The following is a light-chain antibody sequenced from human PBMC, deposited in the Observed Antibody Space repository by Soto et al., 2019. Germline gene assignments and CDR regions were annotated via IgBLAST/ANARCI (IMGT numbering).Light chain of an antibody. J-gene: IGLJ1*01. V-gene: IGLV2-14*03. CDR1: SSDVGGYNY. CDR2: DVS. CDR3: CSYTTSNTRQIV. Sequence: QSVLTQPAPVSGSPGQSSTISCTGTSSDVGGYNYVSWYQHHPGKAPKLMIYDVSNRPSGVSNRFSGSKSGNTASLTISGLQPEDEADYYCCSYTTSNTRQIVFGTGTKVTVL.